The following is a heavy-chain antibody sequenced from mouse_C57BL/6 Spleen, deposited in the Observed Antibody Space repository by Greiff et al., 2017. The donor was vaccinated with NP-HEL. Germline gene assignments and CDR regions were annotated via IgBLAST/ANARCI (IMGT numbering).Heavy chain of an antibody. V-gene: IGHV14-1*01. CDR1: GFNIKDYY. CDR2: IDPEDGDT. CDR3: TRYYGSSSYAMDY. Sequence: VQLQQSGAELVRPGASVKLSCTASGFNIKDYYMHWVKQRPEQGLEWIGRIDPEDGDTEYAAKFQGKATMTADTSSNTAYLQLSSLTSEDTAVYYCTRYYGSSSYAMDYWGQGTSVTVSS. J-gene: IGHJ4*01. D-gene: IGHD1-1*01.